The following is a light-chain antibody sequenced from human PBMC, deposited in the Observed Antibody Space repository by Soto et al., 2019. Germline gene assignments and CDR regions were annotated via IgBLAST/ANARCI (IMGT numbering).Light chain of an antibody. CDR1: SSDIGAYDY. Sequence: QSVLTQPASVSGSPGQSITISCSGTSSDIGAYDYVSWYQQHPGRAPKLIIYHVTYRPSGVSNRYSGSKSGNSASLTISGLQADDEADYYCCSLTTSHTYVFGSGTKLTVL. V-gene: IGLV2-14*03. CDR3: CSLTTSHTYV. CDR2: HVT. J-gene: IGLJ1*01.